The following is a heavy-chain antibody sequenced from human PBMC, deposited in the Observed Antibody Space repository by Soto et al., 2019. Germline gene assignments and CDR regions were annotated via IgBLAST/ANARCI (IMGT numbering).Heavy chain of an antibody. D-gene: IGHD3-10*01. CDR1: GGSISSGGYY. Sequence: SETLSLTCTVSGGSISSGGYYWSWIRQHPGKGLEWIGYIYHSGSTYYNPSLKSRVTISVDTSKNQFSLNLSSVTAADTAVYYCARNGAISSWPTDNWFDPWGQGTLVTAPQ. V-gene: IGHV4-31*02. J-gene: IGHJ5*02. CDR3: ARNGAISSWPTDNWFDP. CDR2: IYHSGST.